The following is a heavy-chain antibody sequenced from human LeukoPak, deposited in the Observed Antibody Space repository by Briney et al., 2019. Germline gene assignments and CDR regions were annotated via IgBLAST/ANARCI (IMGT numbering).Heavy chain of an antibody. V-gene: IGHV1-8*01. Sequence: ASVKVSCKASGYAFTSYDINWVRQTTGLGLEWMGWTNPNSGNTGYAQKFQGRVTMTRNTSISTAYMELSSLRSEDTAVYYCARDIVGATPDDYWGQGTLVTVSS. CDR3: ARDIVGATPDDY. D-gene: IGHD1-26*01. CDR1: GYAFTSYD. CDR2: TNPNSGNT. J-gene: IGHJ4*02.